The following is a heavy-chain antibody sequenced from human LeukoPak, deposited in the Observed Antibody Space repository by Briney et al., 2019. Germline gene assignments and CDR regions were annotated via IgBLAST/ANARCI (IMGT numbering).Heavy chain of an antibody. V-gene: IGHV3-74*03. CDR3: ASVNFDSSAYPYLAY. Sequence: GGSLRLSCAASGFTFSNFWMHWVRQAPGKGLVLVARINSDGSSTTHADSVKGRFTISSDNAKDTLYLQMNSLRAEDTAVYCCASVNFDSSAYPYLAYWGQGTPVTVSS. CDR2: INSDGSST. D-gene: IGHD3-22*01. J-gene: IGHJ4*02. CDR1: GFTFSNFW.